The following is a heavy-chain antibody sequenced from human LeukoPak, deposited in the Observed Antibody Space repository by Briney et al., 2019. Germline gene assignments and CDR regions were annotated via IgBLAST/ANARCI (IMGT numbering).Heavy chain of an antibody. Sequence: PSETLSLTCAVSGVSITNGYWWYWVRQIPGKGLEWIGEIYHNGRTKYNPSLKSRVSIFVDKSKNQFSLNLNSVTAADTAVYYCARDSSYKFDPWGQGTLVTASS. CDR3: ARDSSYKFDP. CDR1: GVSITNGYW. V-gene: IGHV4-4*02. D-gene: IGHD6-6*01. CDR2: IYHNGRT. J-gene: IGHJ5*02.